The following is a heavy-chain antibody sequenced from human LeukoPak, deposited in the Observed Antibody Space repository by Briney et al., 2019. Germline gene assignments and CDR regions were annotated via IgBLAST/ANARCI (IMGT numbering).Heavy chain of an antibody. Sequence: GGSLRLSCAASGFTFSSYGMHWVRQAPGKGLEWVAVICNSSSNKYYADSVKGRFTISRDNSKNTLYLQMNSLRAEDTAVYYCARDLGYCSSTSSPFDYWGQGTLVTVSS. CDR1: GFTFSSYG. D-gene: IGHD2-2*01. J-gene: IGHJ4*02. V-gene: IGHV3-33*01. CDR3: ARDLGYCSSTSSPFDY. CDR2: ICNSSSNK.